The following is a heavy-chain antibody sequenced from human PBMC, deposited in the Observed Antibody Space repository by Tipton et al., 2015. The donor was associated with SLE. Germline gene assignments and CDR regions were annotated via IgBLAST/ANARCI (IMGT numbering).Heavy chain of an antibody. Sequence: SLRLSCAASGFILSDSVMSWVRQAPGRGLEWVASISDSGSSTFHADSVMGRFTISRDKSRNTLHLQMNGLRAEDTAVYYCARHTSGYYSALWGSRGMDVWGQGTPVTVSS. J-gene: IGHJ6*02. D-gene: IGHD3-22*01. V-gene: IGHV3-23*01. CDR3: ARHTSGYYSALWGSRGMDV. CDR2: ISDSGSST. CDR1: GFILSDSV.